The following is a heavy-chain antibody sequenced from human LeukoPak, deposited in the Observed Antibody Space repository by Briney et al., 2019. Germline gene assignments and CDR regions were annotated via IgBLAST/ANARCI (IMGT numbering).Heavy chain of an antibody. CDR2: IYYSGST. Sequence: SETLSLTCTVSGGSISSNNYYWGWIRQPPGRGLEWIGSIYYSGSTYYNPSLKSRVTISVDTSKNRFSLKLTSVTAADTAVYYCASVDRGWFAVGEYWGQGTLVTVSS. CDR1: GGSISSNNYY. J-gene: IGHJ4*02. CDR3: ASVDRGWFAVGEY. D-gene: IGHD3-10*01. V-gene: IGHV4-39*01.